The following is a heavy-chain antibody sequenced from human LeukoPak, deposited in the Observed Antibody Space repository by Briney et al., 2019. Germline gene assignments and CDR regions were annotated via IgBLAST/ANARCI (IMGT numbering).Heavy chain of an antibody. CDR1: GGSFSGYY. D-gene: IGHD3-9*01. CDR3: ASFTYDIKVY. Sequence: PSETLSLTRAVYGGSFSGYYWSWICQPPGKGLEWIGEINHSGSNNYNPSIKSRVTISVDTSKNQFSLKLSSVTAADTAVYYCASFTYDIKVYWGQGTLVTVSS. V-gene: IGHV4-34*01. CDR2: INHSGSN. J-gene: IGHJ4*02.